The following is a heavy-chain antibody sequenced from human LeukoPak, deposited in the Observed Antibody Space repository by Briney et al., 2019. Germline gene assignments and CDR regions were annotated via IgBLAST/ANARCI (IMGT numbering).Heavy chain of an antibody. CDR1: GYTFTSYA. V-gene: IGHV7-4-1*02. CDR2: INTNTGNT. J-gene: IGHJ6*02. CDR3: ARGALSGGPYYYCGMDV. Sequence: ASVRLSCTASGYTFTSYAMNWVRQAPGQGLEWVGWINTNTGNTTYAQGFTGRFVFSLDTSVSTAYLQISSLKAEDTAVYYCARGALSGGPYYYCGMDVWGQGTTVTVSS. D-gene: IGHD6-19*01.